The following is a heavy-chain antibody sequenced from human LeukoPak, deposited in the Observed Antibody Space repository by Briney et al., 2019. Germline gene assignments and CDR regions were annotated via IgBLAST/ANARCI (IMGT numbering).Heavy chain of an antibody. V-gene: IGHV3-23*01. D-gene: IGHD6-19*01. CDR3: ANSLRKYSSGWYYFDY. J-gene: IGHJ4*02. CDR1: GFTFSSYA. CDR2: ISGSGGST. Sequence: GGSLRLSCAASGFTFSSYAISWVRQAPGKGLEWVSAISGSGGSTYYADSVKGRFTISRDNSKNTLYLQMNSLRAEDTAVYYCANSLRKYSSGWYYFDYWGQGTLVTVSS.